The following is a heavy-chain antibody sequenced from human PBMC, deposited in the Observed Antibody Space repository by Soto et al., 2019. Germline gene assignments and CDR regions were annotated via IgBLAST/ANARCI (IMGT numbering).Heavy chain of an antibody. Sequence: VKVSCKVSGYTLTELSMHWVRQAPGKGLEWMGSFDPEDGETIYAQKFQGRITMTADTSTDTAYMELTSLTSDDTAVYYCAREPSIAAVGIPLYSYYYMDVWGEGTAVTVSS. CDR2: FDPEDGET. CDR1: GYTLTELS. V-gene: IGHV1-24*01. CDR3: AREPSIAAVGIPLYSYYYMDV. D-gene: IGHD6-13*01. J-gene: IGHJ6*03.